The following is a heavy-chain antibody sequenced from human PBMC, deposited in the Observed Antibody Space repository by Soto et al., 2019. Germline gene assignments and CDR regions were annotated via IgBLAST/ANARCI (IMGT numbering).Heavy chain of an antibody. Sequence: GESLKISCKGSGYSFTIYCIGWVLQMPWKGLEWMGIIYPGDSDTRYSPSFQGQVTISADKSISTAYLQWSSLKASDTAMYYCARHHTYSGSYSFDYWGQGTLVTSPQ. D-gene: IGHD1-26*01. CDR1: GYSFTIYC. CDR2: IYPGDSDT. V-gene: IGHV5-51*01. CDR3: ARHHTYSGSYSFDY. J-gene: IGHJ4*02.